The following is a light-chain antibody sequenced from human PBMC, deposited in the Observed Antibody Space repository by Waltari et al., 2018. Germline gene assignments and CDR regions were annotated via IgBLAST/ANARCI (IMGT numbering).Light chain of an antibody. V-gene: IGLV6-57*03. J-gene: IGLJ2*01. CDR3: QSYDSSNQGVV. CDR1: SGSIAINY. Sequence: NFMLTQPHSVSESPGKPVTISCPRSSGSIAINYVQWYQQRPGSAPTTVIYEDNQRPSGVPDRFSGSIDSSSNSASLTISGLKTEDEADYYCQSYDSSNQGVVFGGGTKLTVL. CDR2: EDN.